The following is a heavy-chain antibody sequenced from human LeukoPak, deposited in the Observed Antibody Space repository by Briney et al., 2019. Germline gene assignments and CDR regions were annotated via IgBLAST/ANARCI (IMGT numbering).Heavy chain of an antibody. J-gene: IGHJ4*02. Sequence: GASVTVSFKASGYTFSDYYIHRLRQAPGQGVEWMGWIKPNGGVTNYARNFQGRITMTRDTSISTAFMELSSLRSDDTAVYYCARPSYCGAGCYYYFDYWGQGTLVTVSS. CDR2: IKPNGGVT. CDR1: GYTFSDYY. V-gene: IGHV1-2*02. CDR3: ARPSYCGAGCYYYFDY. D-gene: IGHD2-21*02.